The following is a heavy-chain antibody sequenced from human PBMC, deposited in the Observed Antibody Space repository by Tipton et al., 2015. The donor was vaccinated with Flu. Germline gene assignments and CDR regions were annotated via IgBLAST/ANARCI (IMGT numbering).Heavy chain of an antibody. V-gene: IGHV4-59*01. J-gene: IGHJ3*02. Sequence: TLSLTCTVSGGSIRSYYWSWVRQPPGKGLEWIGYISKSGSTSYNPSLESRVTISVDTSKNHFSLRLSSVTAADTAVYYCVRDSATSWYMGDIGGQGTMVTASS. CDR3: VRDSATSWYMGDI. D-gene: IGHD6-13*01. CDR2: ISKSGST. CDR1: GGSIRSYY.